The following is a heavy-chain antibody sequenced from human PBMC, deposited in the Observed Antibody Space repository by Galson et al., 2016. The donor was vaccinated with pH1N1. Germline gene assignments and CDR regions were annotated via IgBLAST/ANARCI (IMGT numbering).Heavy chain of an antibody. J-gene: IGHJ4*02. CDR1: GDSIGRHYN. CDR2: VSHSGNT. CDR3: VRHFEEFIGSCFDF. D-gene: IGHD1-26*01. Sequence: ETLSLTCAVSGDSIGRHYNWGWVRQPPGKGLGWIGSVSHSGNTFYNPSLKSRVTIFIDTTKNQFSLNLNSVTAADMAVSYCVRHFEEFIGSCFDFWGQGALVSVSS. V-gene: IGHV4-38-2*01.